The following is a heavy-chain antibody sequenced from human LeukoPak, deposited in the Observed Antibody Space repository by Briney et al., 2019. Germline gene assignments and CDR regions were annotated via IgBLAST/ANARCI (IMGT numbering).Heavy chain of an antibody. V-gene: IGHV3-30*02. CDR3: AKFIAAAGTSDY. J-gene: IGHJ4*02. CDR1: GFTFSSYG. CDR2: IRYDGSNK. D-gene: IGHD6-13*01. Sequence: GGSLRLSCAASGFTFSSYGMHWVRQAPGKGLEWVAFIRYDGSNKYYAGSVKGRFTISRDNSKNTLYLQMNSLRAEDTAVYYCAKFIAAAGTSDYWGQGTLVTVSS.